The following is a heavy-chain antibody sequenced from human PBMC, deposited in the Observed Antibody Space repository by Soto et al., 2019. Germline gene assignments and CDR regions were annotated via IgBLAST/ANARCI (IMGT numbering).Heavy chain of an antibody. CDR1: GFTFSSYG. D-gene: IGHD6-13*01. CDR2: IWYDGSNK. CDR3: ARDPTPSSSWSAYYFDY. V-gene: IGHV3-33*01. J-gene: IGHJ4*02. Sequence: QVQLVESGGGVVQPGRSLRLSCAASGFTFSSYGMHWVRQAPGKGLEWVAVIWYDGSNKYYADSVKGRFTISRDNSKNTLYLQMNRLRAEDTALYYCARDPTPSSSWSAYYFDYWGQGTLVTVSS.